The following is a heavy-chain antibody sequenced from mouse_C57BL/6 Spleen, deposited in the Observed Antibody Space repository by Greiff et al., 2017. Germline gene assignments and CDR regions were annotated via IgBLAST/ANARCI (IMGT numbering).Heavy chain of an antibody. CDR2: IYPGDGDT. CDR3: ASSYYYGSSYRDY. CDR1: GYAFSSSW. Sequence: VQRVESGPELVKPGASVKISCKASGYAFSSSWMNWVKQRPGKGLEWIGRIYPGDGDTNYNGKFKGKATLTADKSSSTAYMQLSSLTSEDSAVYCCASSYYYGSSYRDYWGQGTTLTVSS. D-gene: IGHD1-1*01. J-gene: IGHJ2*01. V-gene: IGHV1-82*01.